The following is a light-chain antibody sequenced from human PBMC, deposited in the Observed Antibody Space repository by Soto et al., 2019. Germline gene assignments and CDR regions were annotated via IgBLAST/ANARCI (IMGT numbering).Light chain of an antibody. CDR3: SSYTSSSTLYV. CDR1: SSDVGGYNY. J-gene: IGLJ1*01. CDR2: DVS. Sequence: QSVLTQPASESGSPGQSITISCTGTSSDVGGYNYVSWYQQHPGKAPKLMIYDVSNRPSGVSNRLSGSKSGNTASLTISGLQAEDEADYYCSSYTSSSTLYVFGTGTKVTVL. V-gene: IGLV2-14*01.